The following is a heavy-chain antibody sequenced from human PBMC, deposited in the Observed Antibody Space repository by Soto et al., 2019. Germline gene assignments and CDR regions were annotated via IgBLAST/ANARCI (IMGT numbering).Heavy chain of an antibody. CDR1: GFTFSSYG. D-gene: IGHD2-2*01. CDR2: IWYDGSNK. Sequence: GGSLRLSCAASGFTFSSYGMHWVRQAPGKGLEWVAVIWYDGSNKYYADSVKGRFTISRDNSKNTLYLQMNSLRAEYTAVYYCARDGGGVVVVPAAGPHFDYWGQGTLVTVSS. V-gene: IGHV3-33*01. J-gene: IGHJ4*02. CDR3: ARDGGGVVVVPAAGPHFDY.